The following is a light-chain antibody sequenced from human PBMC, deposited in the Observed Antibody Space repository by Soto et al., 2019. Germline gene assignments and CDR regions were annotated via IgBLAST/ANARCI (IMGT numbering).Light chain of an antibody. CDR1: ESVSSNY. CDR2: GAS. Sequence: DIVLTQSPGTLSLSPGEGATLSCRASESVSSNYLAWYQQKAGQAPRLLIYGASTRATGAPDRFSGSGSGADFTLTISRLEPEDFAVYYCQQYGTSPTTFGQGTKVDIK. J-gene: IGKJ1*01. V-gene: IGKV3-20*01. CDR3: QQYGTSPTT.